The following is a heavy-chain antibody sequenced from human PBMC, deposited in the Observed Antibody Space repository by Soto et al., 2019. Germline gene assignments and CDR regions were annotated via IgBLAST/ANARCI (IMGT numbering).Heavy chain of an antibody. D-gene: IGHD3-10*01. CDR2: IRSNTYGGTT. CDR3: TRWPPPRYYYAFDI. V-gene: IGHV3-49*04. J-gene: IGHJ3*02. CDR1: GFTFGDYA. Sequence: PGGTLRLSCTASGFTFGDYAMTWVRQAQGKGLEWIGFIRSNTYGGTTEYAASVKGRFTISRDDSKSIAYLQMNSLNTEDTAVYYCTRWPPPRYYYAFDIWGQGTMVTVSS.